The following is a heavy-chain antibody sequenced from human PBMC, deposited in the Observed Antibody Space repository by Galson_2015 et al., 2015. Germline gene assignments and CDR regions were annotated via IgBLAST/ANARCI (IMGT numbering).Heavy chain of an antibody. V-gene: IGHV1-24*01. Sequence: SVKVSCKVSGYTLTELSMHWVRQAPGKGLEWMGGFDPEDGETIYAQKFQGRVTMTEDPSTDTAYMELSSLRSEDTAVYYCATDPYGSGSYGPHAPRRFDYWGQGTLVTVSS. CDR3: ATDPYGSGSYGPHAPRRFDY. CDR1: GYTLTELS. J-gene: IGHJ4*02. CDR2: FDPEDGET. D-gene: IGHD3-10*01.